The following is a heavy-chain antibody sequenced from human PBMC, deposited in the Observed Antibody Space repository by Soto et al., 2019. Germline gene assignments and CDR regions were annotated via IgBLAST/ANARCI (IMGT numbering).Heavy chain of an antibody. CDR2: ISSDSVWI. V-gene: IGHV3-21*01. Sequence: GGSLRLSCAASGFTFSSSTMNWVRQAPGKGLEWVSSISSDSVWIYYAASVKGRFTISRDNAKNSLFLQMSSLRAEDTAVYYCASGSYGDYSDWGQGTLVTVSS. J-gene: IGHJ4*02. CDR3: ASGSYGDYSD. D-gene: IGHD4-17*01. CDR1: GFTFSSST.